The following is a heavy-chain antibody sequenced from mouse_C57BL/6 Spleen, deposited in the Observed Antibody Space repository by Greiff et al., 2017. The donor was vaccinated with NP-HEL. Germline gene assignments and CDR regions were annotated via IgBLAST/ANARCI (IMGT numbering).Heavy chain of an antibody. CDR1: GFTFSDYG. V-gene: IGHV5-17*01. CDR3: ARIPGHYYYDVALDY. CDR2: ISSGSGTI. J-gene: IGHJ4*01. D-gene: IGHD1-1*01. Sequence: DVHLVESGGGLVKPGGSLKLSCAASGFTFSDYGMHWVRQAPEKGLEWVGYISSGSGTIYYADTVKGRFTISRDNDKNTLFLHMTSLRSEDTAMYYCARIPGHYYYDVALDYWGQGTSVTVSS.